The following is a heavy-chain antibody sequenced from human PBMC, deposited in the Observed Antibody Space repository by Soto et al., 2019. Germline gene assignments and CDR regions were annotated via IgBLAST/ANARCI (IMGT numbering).Heavy chain of an antibody. J-gene: IGHJ3*02. CDR3: AKGRGTIVVTDAYDI. V-gene: IGHV3-23*01. Sequence: GSLRLSCAASGFTFSSYAMSWVRQAPGKGLEWVSTISGSGGGTYYADSMKGRFTISRDNAQSSVHLQMNNLRTEDTALYYCAKGRGTIVVTDAYDIWGQGTMVTVSS. CDR2: ISGSGGGT. CDR1: GFTFSSYA. D-gene: IGHD3-22*01.